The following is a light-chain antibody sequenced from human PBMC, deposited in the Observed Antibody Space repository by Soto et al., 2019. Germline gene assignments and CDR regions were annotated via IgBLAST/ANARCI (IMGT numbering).Light chain of an antibody. CDR1: QSVLYSSSNKNY. Sequence: DIVMTQSPDSLAVSLGERATINCKSSQSVLYSSSNKNYLAWYQQKPGQPPKLLIYWASTREFGVPDRFSGSGSGTDFTLTISRLQAEDVAVYYCQQYYSSPLTFGGGTKVQIK. CDR2: WAS. V-gene: IGKV4-1*01. J-gene: IGKJ4*01. CDR3: QQYYSSPLT.